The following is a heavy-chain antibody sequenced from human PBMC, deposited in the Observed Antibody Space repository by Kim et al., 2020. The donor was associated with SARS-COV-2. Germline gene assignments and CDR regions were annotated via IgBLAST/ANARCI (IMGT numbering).Heavy chain of an antibody. D-gene: IGHD2-2*01. CDR3: GRVASPSSTLGY. Sequence: ASVKVSCKTSGYTFSGYYIHWVRQAPGQGLEWMRWITPNSGATNYAQKFQGRVTMTRDTSIITAYMELSSLRSDDTAVYYCGRVASPSSTLGYWCQGTLV. J-gene: IGHJ4*02. V-gene: IGHV1-2*02. CDR1: GYTFSGYY. CDR2: ITPNSGAT.